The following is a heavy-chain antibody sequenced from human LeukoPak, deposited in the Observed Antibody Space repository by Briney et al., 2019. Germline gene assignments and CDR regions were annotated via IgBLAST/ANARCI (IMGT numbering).Heavy chain of an antibody. V-gene: IGHV4-61*02. Sequence: PSQTLSLTCTVSGGSISSGNYYWSWIRQPAGKGLEWIGRLHTSGSTNYNPSLKSRLTISVDRSKNQFSLKLTSVTAADTAVYYCARGRKLDYWGQGTLVTVSS. CDR2: LHTSGST. J-gene: IGHJ4*02. CDR1: GGSISSGNYY. CDR3: ARGRKLDY.